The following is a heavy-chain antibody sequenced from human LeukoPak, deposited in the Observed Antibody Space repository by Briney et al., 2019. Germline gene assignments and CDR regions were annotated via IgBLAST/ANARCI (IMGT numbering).Heavy chain of an antibody. CDR3: ARDYYDSSGYYRNDDAFDI. CDR1: GFTLSSYW. D-gene: IGHD3-22*01. Sequence: GGSLRLSCAASGFTLSSYWMSWVRQAPGKGLVWVSRINSDGSSTSYADSVKGRFTISRDNAKNTLYLQMNSLRAEDTAVYYCARDYYDSSGYYRNDDAFDIWGQGTMVTVSS. J-gene: IGHJ3*02. CDR2: INSDGSST. V-gene: IGHV3-74*01.